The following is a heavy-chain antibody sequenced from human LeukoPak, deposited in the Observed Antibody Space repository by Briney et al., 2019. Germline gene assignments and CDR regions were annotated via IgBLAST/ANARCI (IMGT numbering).Heavy chain of an antibody. CDR2: MNPNSGNT. V-gene: IGHV1-8*01. CDR1: GYTFTSYD. J-gene: IGHJ3*02. CDR3: AIYDMLTGFRAFDI. D-gene: IGHD3-9*01. Sequence: GASVKVSCKASGYTFTSYDITWVRQATGQGLEWMGWMNPNSGNTGYAQKFQGRVTMTRNTSISTAYMELSSLRSEDTAVYYCAIYDMLTGFRAFDIWGQGTMVTVSS.